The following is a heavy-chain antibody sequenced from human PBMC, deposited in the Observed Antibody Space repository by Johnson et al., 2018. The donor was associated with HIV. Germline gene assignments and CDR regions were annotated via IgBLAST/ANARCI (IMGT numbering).Heavy chain of an antibody. CDR2: IRYDGSNK. J-gene: IGHJ3*02. CDR1: GFTFSSYG. D-gene: IGHD1-26*01. V-gene: IGHV3-30*02. CDR3: ARDAPDSGSYHAFDI. Sequence: QMQLVESGGGVVQPGGSLRLSCAASGFTFSSYGIHWVRQAPGKGLEWVSFIRYDGSNKYYADSVKGRFTISRDNSKNTLYLQMNSLRAEDTAVYYCARDAPDSGSYHAFDIWGQGTMVTVSS.